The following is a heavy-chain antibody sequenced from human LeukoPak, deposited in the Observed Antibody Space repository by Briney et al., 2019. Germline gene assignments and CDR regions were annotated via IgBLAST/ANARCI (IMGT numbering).Heavy chain of an antibody. CDR3: ARDVGYCSGGSCYPPYCMDV. J-gene: IGHJ6*02. D-gene: IGHD2-15*01. Sequence: GASVKVSCKASGGTFSSYAISWVRQAPGQGLEWMGRIIPIFGIANYAQKFQGRITITADKSTSTAYMERSSLRSEDTAVYYCARDVGYCSGGSCYPPYCMDVWGQGTTVTVSS. CDR2: IIPIFGIA. V-gene: IGHV1-69*04. CDR1: GGTFSSYA.